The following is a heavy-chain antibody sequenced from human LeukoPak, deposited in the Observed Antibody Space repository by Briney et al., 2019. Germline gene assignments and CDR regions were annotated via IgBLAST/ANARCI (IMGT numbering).Heavy chain of an antibody. J-gene: IGHJ4*02. D-gene: IGHD3-9*01. Sequence: PGGSLRLSCAASGFIVSSNYMSWVRQAPGKGLEWVSIIYSGGSTYYADSVKGRFTISRDISKNTLHLQMNSLRAEDTAVYYCARLGYYDGLTDILDDFWGQGTLVTVSS. CDR3: ARLGYYDGLTDILDDF. CDR2: IYSGGST. CDR1: GFIVSSNY. V-gene: IGHV3-53*01.